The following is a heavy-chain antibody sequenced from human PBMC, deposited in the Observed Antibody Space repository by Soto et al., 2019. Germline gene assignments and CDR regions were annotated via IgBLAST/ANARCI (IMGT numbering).Heavy chain of an antibody. CDR2: IGTAGDT. CDR1: GFTFSGFD. Sequence: PGGSLRLSCEASGFTFSGFDMHWVRQPTGKGLEWVSTIGTAGDTYYAVSVKGRFTISRDNAKNSLSLQMNSLRAGDTAVYFCARGQEVGAHFFDSWGQGTQVNVSS. J-gene: IGHJ4*02. D-gene: IGHD2-15*01. V-gene: IGHV3-13*01. CDR3: ARGQEVGAHFFDS.